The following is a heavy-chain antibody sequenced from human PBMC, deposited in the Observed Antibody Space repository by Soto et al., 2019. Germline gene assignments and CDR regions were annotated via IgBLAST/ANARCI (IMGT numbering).Heavy chain of an antibody. Sequence: GSLRLSCTASGFTFSSHAMTWVRQAPGKGLELFSGLSDSGISIYYADSVKDRLTISRDNSKNTLYLQIHTLRAEDTAVYYCAKVSSSWYAGFFDLWGQGTLVTVSS. CDR2: LSDSGISI. J-gene: IGHJ4*02. CDR1: GFTFSSHA. CDR3: AKVSSSWYAGFFDL. V-gene: IGHV3-23*01. D-gene: IGHD6-13*01.